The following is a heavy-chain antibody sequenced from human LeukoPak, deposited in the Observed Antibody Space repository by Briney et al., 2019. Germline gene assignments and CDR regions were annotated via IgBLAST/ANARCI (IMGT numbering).Heavy chain of an antibody. CDR3: ANGWSPDY. CDR1: GFTFSSYA. J-gene: IGHJ4*02. Sequence: GGSLRLSCAASGFTFSSYAMSWVRQAPGKGLEWVSGISGSGGSTYYADSMKGRFTIFRDDSKNTLYLQMNSLRAEDTAVYHCANGWSPDYWGRGTLVTVSS. CDR2: ISGSGGST. V-gene: IGHV3-23*01. D-gene: IGHD2-15*01.